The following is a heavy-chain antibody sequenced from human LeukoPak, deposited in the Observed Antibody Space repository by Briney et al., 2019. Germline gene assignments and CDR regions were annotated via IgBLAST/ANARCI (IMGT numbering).Heavy chain of an antibody. J-gene: IGHJ4*02. D-gene: IGHD3-3*01. CDR1: GYTFTSYY. V-gene: IGHV1-46*01. CDR3: ARDAREGVVDATFDY. CDR2: INPSGGST. Sequence: GASVKVSCKASGYTFTSYYMHWVRQAPGQGLEWMGIINPSGGSTSYAQKFQGRVTMTRDTSTSTVYMELSSLRSEDTAVYYCARDAREGVVDATFDYWGQGTLVTVSS.